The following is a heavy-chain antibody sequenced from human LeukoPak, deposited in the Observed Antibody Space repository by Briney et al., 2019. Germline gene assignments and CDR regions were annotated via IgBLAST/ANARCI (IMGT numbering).Heavy chain of an antibody. V-gene: IGHV3-30*18. CDR1: GFTFSSYG. D-gene: IGHD5-18*01. CDR2: ISYDGSNK. CDR3: AKDRKGYSYD. J-gene: IGHJ4*02. Sequence: GGSLRLSCAASGFTFSSYGMHWVRQAPGKGLEGVAVISYDGSNKYYADSVKGRFTISRDNSKNTLYLQMNSLRAEDTAVYYCAKDRKGYSYDWGQGTLVTVSS.